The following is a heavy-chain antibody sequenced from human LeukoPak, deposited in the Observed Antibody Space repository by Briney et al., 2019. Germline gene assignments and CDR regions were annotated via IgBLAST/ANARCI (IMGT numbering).Heavy chain of an antibody. Sequence: GASVIVSCKASGYTFNHHGISWVRQAPGQGPEWMGWISAFNGDTIYAPKFQDRITLTKDTSTAMAYMDLRSLTSDDTALYFCARDPSNTSGRNQYFDLWGPGTLVTVSS. CDR1: GYTFNHHG. V-gene: IGHV1-18*01. CDR3: ARDPSNTSGRNQYFDL. J-gene: IGHJ2*01. CDR2: ISAFNGDT. D-gene: IGHD6-19*01.